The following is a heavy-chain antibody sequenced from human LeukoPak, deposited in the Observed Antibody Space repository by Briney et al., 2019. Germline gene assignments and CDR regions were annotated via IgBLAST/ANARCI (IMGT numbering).Heavy chain of an antibody. D-gene: IGHD6-13*01. CDR2: IWYDGSNK. Sequence: GGSLRLSCAASGFIFTSYGMHWVRQAPGKGLEWVAVIWYDGSNKFYADSVKGRFTISRDDSKNTVYLQMDSLRAGDTAVYYCARDQGTAADIFDYWGQGTLVTVSS. V-gene: IGHV3-33*01. CDR1: GFIFTSYG. J-gene: IGHJ4*02. CDR3: ARDQGTAADIFDY.